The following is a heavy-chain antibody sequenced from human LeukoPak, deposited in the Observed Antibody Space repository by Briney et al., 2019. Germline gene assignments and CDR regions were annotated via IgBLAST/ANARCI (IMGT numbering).Heavy chain of an antibody. CDR2: ISYSGNT. CDR1: GGSISSFY. D-gene: IGHD3-3*01. Sequence: SETLSLTCTVSGGSISSFYWSWIRQPPGKGLEWIGYISYSGNTNYNPSLKSRVTISVDTSKNQLSLKLSSVTAADTAVYYCARPYYDFRSGYPGYMDVWGKGTTVTVSS. CDR3: ARPYYDFRSGYPGYMDV. J-gene: IGHJ6*03. V-gene: IGHV4-59*08.